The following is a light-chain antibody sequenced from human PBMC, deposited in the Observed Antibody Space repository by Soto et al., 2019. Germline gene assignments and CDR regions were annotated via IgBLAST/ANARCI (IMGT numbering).Light chain of an antibody. CDR2: AAS. Sequence: DTQMPKYPSSLSASVGDRVTITCRASQSINTYLNWYQQKPGEAPNLLIYAASSLQSGVPPRFSGSGSETHFTLTINSLQPEDFATYYCQQTASTPYTFGQGT. CDR3: QQTASTPYT. V-gene: IGKV1-39*01. J-gene: IGKJ2*01. CDR1: QSINTY.